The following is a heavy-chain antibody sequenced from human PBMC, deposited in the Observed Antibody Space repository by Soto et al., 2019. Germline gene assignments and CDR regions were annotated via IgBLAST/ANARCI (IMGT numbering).Heavy chain of an antibody. CDR1: GFTFSSYS. D-gene: IGHD6-19*01. CDR2: ISSSSSYI. CDR3: ARGTSSSGWAYDY. Sequence: GGSLRLSCAASGFTFSSYSMNWVRQAPGKGLEWVSSISSSSSYIYYADTLKGRFTISRDNAKNSLYLQMNSLRAEDTAVYYYARGTSSSGWAYDYWGQGTLVTVSS. J-gene: IGHJ4*02. V-gene: IGHV3-21*01.